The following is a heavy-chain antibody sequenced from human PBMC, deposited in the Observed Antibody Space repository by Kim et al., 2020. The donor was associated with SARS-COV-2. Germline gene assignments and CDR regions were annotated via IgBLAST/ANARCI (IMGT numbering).Heavy chain of an antibody. J-gene: IGHJ6*02. CDR1: GFTFSSYW. CDR3: ARDLGSGFGESYGMDV. D-gene: IGHD3-10*01. V-gene: IGHV3-74*01. CDR2: INSDGSST. Sequence: GGSLRLSCAASGFTFSSYWMHWVRQAPGKGLVWVSRINSDGSSTSYPDSVKGRFTISRDNAKNTLYLQMNSLRAEDTAVYYCARDLGSGFGESYGMDVWGQGTTVTVSS.